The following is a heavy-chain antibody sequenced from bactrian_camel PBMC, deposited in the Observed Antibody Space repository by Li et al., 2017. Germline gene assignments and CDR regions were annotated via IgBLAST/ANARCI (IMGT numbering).Heavy chain of an antibody. D-gene: IGHD2*01. CDR3: ATGIYTHQGGTKSFLYETV. CDR2: IYTGSGSA. Sequence: HVQLVESGGGSVQAGGSLNLSCTASEITYRTYSTMGWFRQAPGKEREGVAVIYTGSGSAHYADSVQGRFIISRDNAKNSVYLQMNSLKSEDTARYYCATGIYTHQGGTKSFLYETVWGQGTQVTVS. CDR1: EITYRTYST. V-gene: IGHV3S54*01. J-gene: IGHJ4*01.